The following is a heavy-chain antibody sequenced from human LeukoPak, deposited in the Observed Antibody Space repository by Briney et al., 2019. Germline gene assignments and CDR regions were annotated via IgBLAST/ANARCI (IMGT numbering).Heavy chain of an antibody. J-gene: IGHJ6*03. D-gene: IGHD3-10*01. CDR2: MNPNSGNT. Sequence: ASVKVSCKASGYTFTNYGINWVRQATGQGLEWMGWMNPNSGNTGYAQKFQGRVTMTRNTSISTAYMELSSLRSEDTAVYYCARSYSSYYYYYMDVWGKGTTVTISS. CDR3: ARSYSSYYYYYMDV. V-gene: IGHV1-8*02. CDR1: GYTFTNYG.